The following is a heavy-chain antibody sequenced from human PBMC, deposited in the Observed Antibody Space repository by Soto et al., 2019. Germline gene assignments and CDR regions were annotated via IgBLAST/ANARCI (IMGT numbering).Heavy chain of an antibody. CDR2: ISSSSSYI. Sequence: EVQLVESGGGLVKPGGSLRLSCAASGFTFSSYSMNWVRQAPGQGLEWVSSISSSSSYIYYADSVKGRFTISRDNAKNSLYLQRNSLKAEDTAVYYCARHTYYYESSGPMPPGYWGQGTLVTVSS. J-gene: IGHJ4*02. D-gene: IGHD3-22*01. V-gene: IGHV3-21*01. CDR1: GFTFSSYS. CDR3: ARHTYYYESSGPMPPGY.